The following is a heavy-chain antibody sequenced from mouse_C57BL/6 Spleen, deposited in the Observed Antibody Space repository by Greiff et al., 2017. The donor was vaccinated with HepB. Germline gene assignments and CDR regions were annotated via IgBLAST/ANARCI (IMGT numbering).Heavy chain of an antibody. CDR3: ARRTGTGYFDY. Sequence: QVQLQESGAELVMPGASVKLSCKASGYTFTSYWMHWVKPRPGQGLEWIGEIDPSDSYTNYNQKFKGKSTLTVDKYSSTAYMQLSSLTSEDSAVYYCARRTGTGYFDYWGQGTTLTVSS. J-gene: IGHJ2*01. CDR2: IDPSDSYT. D-gene: IGHD4-1*01. CDR1: GYTFTSYW. V-gene: IGHV1-69*01.